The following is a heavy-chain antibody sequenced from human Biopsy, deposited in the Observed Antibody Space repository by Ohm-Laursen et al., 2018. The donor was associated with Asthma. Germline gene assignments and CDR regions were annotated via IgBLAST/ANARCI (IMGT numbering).Heavy chain of an antibody. CDR3: AKELFPGWELRRGPDS. CDR2: ISFDGSNE. V-gene: IGHV3-30*18. J-gene: IGHJ4*02. CDR1: GFTFSTYG. Sequence: SLRLSCAASGFTFSTYGMHWVRQAPGKGLEWVAVISFDGSNEDYADSVKGRFTISRDNSKNTLFLEMNSLRPEDTAVYYCAKELFPGWELRRGPDSWGQGTLVTVSS. D-gene: IGHD1-26*01.